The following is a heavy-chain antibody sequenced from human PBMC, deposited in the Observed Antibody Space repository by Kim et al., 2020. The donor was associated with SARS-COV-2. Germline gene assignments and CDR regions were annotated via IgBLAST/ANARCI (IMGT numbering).Heavy chain of an antibody. J-gene: IGHJ4*02. CDR2: IDSSGGST. CDR1: GFTFSSYA. CDR3: AKERSAGIAAAGNY. Sequence: GGSLRLSCAASGFTFSSYAMSWVRQAPGKGLEWVSGIDSSGGSTYYADFVKGRFTISRDSSKNTLYLQMNSLRAEDTAVYYCAKERSAGIAAAGNYWGQGTLVTVSS. D-gene: IGHD6-13*01. V-gene: IGHV3-23*01.